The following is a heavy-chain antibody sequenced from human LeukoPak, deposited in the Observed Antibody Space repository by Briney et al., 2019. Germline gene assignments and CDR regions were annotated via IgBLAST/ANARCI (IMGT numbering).Heavy chain of an antibody. D-gene: IGHD2-15*01. CDR3: AKDLDIVVVVAATLYLLPDY. J-gene: IGHJ4*02. Sequence: ASVKVSCKASGYTFTSYYMHWVRQAPGQGLEWMGIINPSGGSTSYAQKFQGRVTMTRDMSTSTVYMELSSLRAEDTAVYYCAKDLDIVVVVAATLYLLPDYWGQGTLVTVSS. CDR2: INPSGGST. CDR1: GYTFTSYY. V-gene: IGHV1-46*01.